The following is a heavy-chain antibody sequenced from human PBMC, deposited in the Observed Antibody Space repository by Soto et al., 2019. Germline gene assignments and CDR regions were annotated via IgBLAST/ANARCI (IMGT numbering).Heavy chain of an antibody. CDR1: GGTFSSYS. Sequence: ASVKVSCKASGGTFSSYSISWGRQARGQGLEWMGGIIPIFGTANYAQKFQGRVTITADESTSTAYMELSSLRSEDTAVYYCARYLEMATEYYFDYWGQGTLVTVSS. CDR3: ARYLEMATEYYFDY. J-gene: IGHJ4*02. CDR2: IIPIFGTA. D-gene: IGHD5-12*01. V-gene: IGHV1-69*13.